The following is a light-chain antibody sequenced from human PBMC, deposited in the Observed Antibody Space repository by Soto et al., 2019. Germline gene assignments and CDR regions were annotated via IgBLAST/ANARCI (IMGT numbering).Light chain of an antibody. V-gene: IGKV3-20*01. CDR3: QQYGSSPRT. CDR1: PSVSSSY. J-gene: IGKJ1*01. CDR2: GAS. Sequence: EIVLTQSPGTLSLSPGERATLSCRASPSVSSSYLAWYQQKPGQAPRLLIYGASSSDTGIPDRFSGSGSGTDFTLTISRLEPEDVAVYYCQQYGSSPRTFGQGTKVEIK.